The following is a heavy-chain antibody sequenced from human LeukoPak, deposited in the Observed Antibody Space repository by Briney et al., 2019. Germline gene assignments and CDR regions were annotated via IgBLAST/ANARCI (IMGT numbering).Heavy chain of an antibody. J-gene: IGHJ4*02. V-gene: IGHV4-59*06. CDR3: ARGLPDSSSWSYFDY. CDR2: IYYSGST. Sequence: SETLSLTCTVSGGSISSDYWSWIRQHAGKGLEWIGYIYYSGSTYYNPSLKSRVTISVDTSKNQFSLKLSSVTAADTAVYYCARGLPDSSSWSYFDYWGQGTLVTVSS. D-gene: IGHD6-13*01. CDR1: GGSISSDY.